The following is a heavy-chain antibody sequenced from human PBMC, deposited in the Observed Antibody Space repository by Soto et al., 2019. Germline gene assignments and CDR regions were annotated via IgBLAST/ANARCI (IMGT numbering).Heavy chain of an antibody. CDR2: IIPIFGTA. J-gene: IGHJ4*02. CDR3: ARPAAEYYYDSSGSITPFDY. Sequence: GASVKVSCKASGGTFSSYAISWVRQAPGQGLEWMGGIIPIFGTANYAQKFQGRVTITADESTSTAYMELSSLRSEDTAVYYCARPAAEYYYDSSGSITPFDYWGQGTLVTVSS. V-gene: IGHV1-69*13. CDR1: GGTFSSYA. D-gene: IGHD3-22*01.